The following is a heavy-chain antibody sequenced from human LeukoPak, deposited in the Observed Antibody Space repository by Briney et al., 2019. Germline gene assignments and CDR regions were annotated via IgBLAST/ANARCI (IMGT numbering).Heavy chain of an antibody. D-gene: IGHD5-18*01. CDR3: ARQSLSADTSMVY. J-gene: IGHJ4*02. CDR2: IYYSGSA. CDR1: GGSITNYY. V-gene: IGHV4-59*08. Sequence: PSETLSLTCTVSGGSITNYYWNWIRQPPGKGLEWIGYIYYSGSAFYNPSLKSRVTISVDTSKNQFSLNLSSVTAADTAVYYCARQSLSADTSMVYWGQGTLVTVSS.